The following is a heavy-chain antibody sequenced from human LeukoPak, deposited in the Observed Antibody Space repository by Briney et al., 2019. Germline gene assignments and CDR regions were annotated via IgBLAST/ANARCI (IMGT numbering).Heavy chain of an antibody. CDR3: ARDFSLDY. CDR1: GGSISSSSYY. Sequence: SETLSLTCTVSGGSISSSSYYWGWIRQPPGKGLEWIGSIYYSGSTYYNPSLKSRVTISVDTSKNQFSLKLSSVTAADTAVYYCARDFSLDYWGQGTLVTVSS. CDR2: IYYSGST. D-gene: IGHD2/OR15-2a*01. J-gene: IGHJ4*02. V-gene: IGHV4-39*07.